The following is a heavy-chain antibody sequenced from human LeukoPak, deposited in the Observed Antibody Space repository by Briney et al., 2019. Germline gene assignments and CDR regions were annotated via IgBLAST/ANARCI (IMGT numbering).Heavy chain of an antibody. CDR2: INGDGSGK. D-gene: IGHD6-13*01. CDR1: GFTFSNYW. CDR3: AREWQGGIAAAGTRIEGDY. J-gene: IGHJ4*02. Sequence: PGGSLRLSCAFSGFTFSNYWMKWVRQAPGKGLEWVASINGDGSGKYSLDSVKDRFTISRDNAENSLFLQMNSLRVEDTAVYYCAREWQGGIAAAGTRIEGDYWGQGTLVAVSS. V-gene: IGHV3-7*01.